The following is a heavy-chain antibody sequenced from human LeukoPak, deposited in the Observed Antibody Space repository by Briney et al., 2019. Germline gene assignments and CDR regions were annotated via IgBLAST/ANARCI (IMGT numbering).Heavy chain of an antibody. J-gene: IGHJ3*02. CDR3: ARSTVYFDAFDI. CDR2: INHSGST. D-gene: IGHD2/OR15-2a*01. CDR1: GGSLILYY. V-gene: IGHV4-34*01. Sequence: SDTLSLTCAGYGGSLILYYWSWIRDRPRKGLEWIGEINHSGSTKYHPSLKSRVHISRQASKTRYSPVLRSEPAADPAVYYRARSTVYFDAFDIWGQGTMVTVSS.